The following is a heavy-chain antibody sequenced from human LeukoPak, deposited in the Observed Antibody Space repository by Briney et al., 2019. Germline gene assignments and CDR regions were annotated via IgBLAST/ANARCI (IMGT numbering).Heavy chain of an antibody. J-gene: IGHJ4*02. CDR1: GFTFSSYS. Sequence: GGSLRLSCAASGFTFSSYSMNWVRQAPGKGLEWVSYISSSSSTIYYADSVKGRFTISRDNAKNSLYLQMNSLRAEDTAVYYCAREPVWGAGDSEGFDYWGQGTLVTVSS. CDR3: AREPVWGAGDSEGFDY. V-gene: IGHV3-48*04. CDR2: ISSSSSTI. D-gene: IGHD3-16*01.